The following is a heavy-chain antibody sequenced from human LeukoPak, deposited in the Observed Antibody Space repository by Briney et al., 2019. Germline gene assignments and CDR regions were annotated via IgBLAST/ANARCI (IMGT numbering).Heavy chain of an antibody. CDR1: GFTFSSYS. CDR3: ARGLSIAARQEIDY. J-gene: IGHJ4*02. V-gene: IGHV3-21*01. CDR2: ISSSSSYI. Sequence: PGGSLRLSCAASGFTFSSYSMNWVRQAPGKGLEWVSSISSSSSYIYYADSVKGRFTISRDNAKNSLYLQMNSLRAEDTAVYYCARGLSIAARQEIDYWGQGTLVTVSS. D-gene: IGHD6-6*01.